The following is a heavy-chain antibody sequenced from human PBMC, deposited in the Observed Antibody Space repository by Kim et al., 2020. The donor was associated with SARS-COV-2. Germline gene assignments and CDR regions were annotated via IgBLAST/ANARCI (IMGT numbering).Heavy chain of an antibody. J-gene: IGHJ4*02. D-gene: IGHD3-22*01. CDR3: AKDPFPMGSGYPDY. V-gene: IGHV3-30*18. CDR2: ISYDGSNK. CDR1: GFTFSSYG. Sequence: GGSLRLSCAASGFTFSSYGMHWVRQAPGKGLEWVAVISYDGSNKYYADSVKGRFTISRDNSKNTLYLQMNSLRAEDTAVYYCAKDPFPMGSGYPDYWGQGTLVTVSS.